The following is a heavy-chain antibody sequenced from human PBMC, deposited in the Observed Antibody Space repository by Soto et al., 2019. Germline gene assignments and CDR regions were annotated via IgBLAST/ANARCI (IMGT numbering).Heavy chain of an antibody. D-gene: IGHD5-12*01. CDR2: INHSGST. J-gene: IGHJ6*02. Sequence: NPSETLSLTCAVYGGSFSGYYWSWIRQPPGKGLEWIGEINHSGSTNYNPSLKSRVTISVDTSKNQFSLRLSSVTAADTAVYYCANPTSNYYGMDVWGQGTTVTVSS. CDR1: GGSFSGYY. V-gene: IGHV4-34*01. CDR3: ANPTSNYYGMDV.